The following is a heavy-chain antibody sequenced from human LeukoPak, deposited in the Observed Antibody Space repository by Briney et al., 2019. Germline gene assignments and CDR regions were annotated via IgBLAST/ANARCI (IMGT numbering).Heavy chain of an antibody. CDR1: GYTFTSYD. Sequence: ASVKVSCKASGYTFTSYDINWVRQATGQGLEWMGWMNPNSGNTGYAQKFQGRVTMTRNTSISTAYMELSSLRSEDTAVYYCARGGPPPYYDFWSGLTAADYYYYMDVWGKGTTVTVSS. CDR3: ARGGPPPYYDFWSGLTAADYYYYMDV. CDR2: MNPNSGNT. J-gene: IGHJ6*03. V-gene: IGHV1-8*01. D-gene: IGHD3-3*01.